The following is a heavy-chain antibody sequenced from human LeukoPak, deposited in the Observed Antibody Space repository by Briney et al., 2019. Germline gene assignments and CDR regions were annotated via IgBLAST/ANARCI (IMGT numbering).Heavy chain of an antibody. CDR3: ARCGYSGYGGFDY. CDR1: AGSLSSGSYY. D-gene: IGHD5-12*01. V-gene: IGHV4-61*02. Sequence: SETMSLTCSVSAGSLSSGSYYWSWIRQPAVKGLEGIGRIYTSGSTNYNPSLKSRVTISVDTSKNQLSLELSSVTAADTAVYYCARCGYSGYGGFDYWGQGTLVTVSS. J-gene: IGHJ4*02. CDR2: IYTSGST.